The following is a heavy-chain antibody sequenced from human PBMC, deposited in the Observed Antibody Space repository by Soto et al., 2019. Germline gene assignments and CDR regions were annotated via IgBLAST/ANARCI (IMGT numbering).Heavy chain of an antibody. CDR1: GFTFSSYS. CDR3: PTIKGGHDYYSSGFHSVDY. CDR2: ISSTSSTI. Sequence: EVQLVESGGGLVQPGGSLRLSCAASGFTFSSYSMNWVRQAPGKGLEWLSYISSTSSTIYYADSVEGRFTISRDNAKNSLFLQRNNLRDEDTAFYYWPTIKGGHDYYSSGFHSVDYWGQGTLVTVSS. J-gene: IGHJ4*02. V-gene: IGHV3-48*02. D-gene: IGHD3-22*01.